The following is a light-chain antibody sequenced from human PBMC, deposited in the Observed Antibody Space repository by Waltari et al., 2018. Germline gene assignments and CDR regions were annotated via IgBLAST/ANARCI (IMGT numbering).Light chain of an antibody. V-gene: IGKV3-20*01. CDR1: QSVAKNY. CDR3: QQYATSPIT. J-gene: IGKJ5*01. CDR2: DAS. Sequence: EIVLTQSPGTLSLSTWERATLSCRASQSVAKNYLAWYQQKPGQAPRLLIYDASSRATGIPDRVSGSGSGTDFTLTISRLEPEDFAVYYCQQYATSPITFGLGTRLEIK.